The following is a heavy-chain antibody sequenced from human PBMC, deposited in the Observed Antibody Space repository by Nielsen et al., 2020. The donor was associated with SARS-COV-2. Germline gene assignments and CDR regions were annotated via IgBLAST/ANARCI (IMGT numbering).Heavy chain of an antibody. Sequence: ASVKVSCKASGYTFTDYYIHWVRQAPGQGLEWMGIINPSDGSTRYAQKGQGRVTMTRDASISTVYMELTSDDTAVYYCARARATIFGLVMSYGMDVWGQGTTVAVSS. D-gene: IGHD3/OR15-3a*01. CDR1: GYTFTDYY. J-gene: IGHJ6*02. CDR3: ARARATIFGLVMSYGMDV. V-gene: IGHV1-46*01. CDR2: INPSDGST.